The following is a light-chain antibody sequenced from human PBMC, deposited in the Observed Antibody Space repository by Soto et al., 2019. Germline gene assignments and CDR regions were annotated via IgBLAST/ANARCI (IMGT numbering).Light chain of an antibody. CDR2: DVY. J-gene: IGLJ1*01. Sequence: QSVLTQPASVSGSPGQSITISCTGTSSDVGGFNYVSWYQQHPGKAPKLLIFDVYSRPSGISNRFSGSKSGNTASLTISGLQAEDEADYYCSSYTTSSSSVFGAGTKLTVL. CDR1: SSDVGGFNY. V-gene: IGLV2-14*01. CDR3: SSYTTSSSSV.